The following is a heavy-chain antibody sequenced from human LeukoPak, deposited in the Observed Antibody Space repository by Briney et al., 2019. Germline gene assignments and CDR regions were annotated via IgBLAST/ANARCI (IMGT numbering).Heavy chain of an antibody. CDR1: GFTFSSYD. V-gene: IGHV3-13*03. CDR3: ARAPKYYFDY. Sequence: LSGGSLRLSCAACGFTFSSYDMHWVRHATGKGLEWVSAIGTAGDTYYPGSVKGQFTISRENAKNSLYLQMNSLRAGDTAVYYCARAPKYYFDYWGQGTLVTVSS. J-gene: IGHJ4*02. CDR2: IGTAGDT.